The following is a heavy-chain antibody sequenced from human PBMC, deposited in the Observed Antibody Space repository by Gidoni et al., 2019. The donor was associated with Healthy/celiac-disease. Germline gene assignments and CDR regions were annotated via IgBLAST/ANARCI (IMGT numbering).Heavy chain of an antibody. Sequence: EVQLVESGGGLVQPGRYLRLSCAASGFTFDDYAMHWVRQAPGKGLEWVSGISWNSGSIGYADSVKGRFTISRDNAKNSLYLQMNSLRAEDTALYYCAKDLTGYGLRAFDIWGQGTMVTVSS. CDR2: ISWNSGSI. J-gene: IGHJ3*02. D-gene: IGHD3-9*01. CDR1: GFTFDDYA. CDR3: AKDLTGYGLRAFDI. V-gene: IGHV3-9*01.